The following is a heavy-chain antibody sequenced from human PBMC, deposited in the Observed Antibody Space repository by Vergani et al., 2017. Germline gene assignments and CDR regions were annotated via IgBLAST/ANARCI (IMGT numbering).Heavy chain of an antibody. D-gene: IGHD6-6*01. CDR2: IWYDGSNK. Sequence: QVQLVESGGGVVQPGRSLRLSCAASGFTFSSYGMHWVRQAPGKGLEWVAVIWYDGSNKYYADSVKGRFTISRDNSKNTLYLQMNSLRAEDTAVYYCARDGEYSSPSLNYYYYYMDVWGKGTTVTVSS. V-gene: IGHV3-33*01. CDR3: ARDGEYSSPSLNYYYYYMDV. J-gene: IGHJ6*03. CDR1: GFTFSSYG.